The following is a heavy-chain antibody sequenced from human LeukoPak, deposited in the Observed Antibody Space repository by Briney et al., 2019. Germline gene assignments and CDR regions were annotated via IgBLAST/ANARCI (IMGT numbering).Heavy chain of an antibody. CDR3: VQGVTVTINIDY. J-gene: IGHJ4*02. Sequence: GGSPRLSCAASGFTFSSYGMHWVRQAPGKGLEWVAFIRYDGSNKYYADSVKGRFTISRDNSKNTLYLQMNSLRAEDTAVYYCVQGVTVTINIDYWGQGTLVTVSS. CDR1: GFTFSSYG. D-gene: IGHD4-11*01. V-gene: IGHV3-30*02. CDR2: IRYDGSNK.